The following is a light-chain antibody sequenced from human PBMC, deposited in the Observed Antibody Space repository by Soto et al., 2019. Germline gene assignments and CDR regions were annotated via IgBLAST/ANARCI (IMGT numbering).Light chain of an antibody. CDR1: QDISSY. V-gene: IGKV1-9*01. CDR3: QQYNTFSPWT. Sequence: DIQMTQSPSSLSASVGDRVTITCQASQDISSYLAWYQQKPGKAPKLLIYAASTLQSGVPSRFSGSGSGTEFTLTISSLQPDDFATYYCQQYNTFSPWTFAQGTKVDIK. J-gene: IGKJ1*01. CDR2: AAS.